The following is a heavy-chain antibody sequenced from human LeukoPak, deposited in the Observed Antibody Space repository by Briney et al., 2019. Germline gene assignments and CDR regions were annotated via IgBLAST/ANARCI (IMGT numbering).Heavy chain of an antibody. CDR1: GFIFKTYW. CDR3: AVRFVDY. D-gene: IGHD3-3*01. J-gene: IGHJ4*02. CDR2: IKQDGSEK. V-gene: IGHV3-7*01. Sequence: GGSLRLSCAASGFIFKTYWMTWVRQVPGKGLEWVANIKQDGSEKYYLDSVKGRFTISRDNAKNSLYLQVNSLRAGDTAVYYCAVRFVDYWGRGTLVTVSS.